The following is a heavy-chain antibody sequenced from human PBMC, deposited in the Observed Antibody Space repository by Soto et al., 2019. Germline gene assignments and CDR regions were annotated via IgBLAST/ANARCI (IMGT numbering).Heavy chain of an antibody. V-gene: IGHV1-18*01. CDR3: ARDQTKWLTDAFDI. CDR1: GYTFISYG. CDR2: ISPYNGNT. Sequence: HVQLVQSGAEVKKPGASLKVSCKASGYTFISYGVSWVRQAPGQGLEWLGWISPYNGNTNYAQKFRGRITMTTDTATSTVYMELRSLRTDDTAVYYCARDQTKWLTDAFDIWGQGTMVVVSS. D-gene: IGHD5-12*01. J-gene: IGHJ3*02.